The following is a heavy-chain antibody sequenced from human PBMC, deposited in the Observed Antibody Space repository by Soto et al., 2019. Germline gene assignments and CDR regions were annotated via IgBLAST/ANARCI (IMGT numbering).Heavy chain of an antibody. J-gene: IGHJ6*02. CDR2: IIPMFGIG. CDR3: ARAYRENYFYAMDV. D-gene: IGHD1-26*01. CDR1: GGSFSNYA. V-gene: IGHV1-69*13. Sequence: SVKVSCKASGGSFSNYAISWVRQAPGQGLEWMGGIIPMFGIGNYAEKFLGRVTITADESTSTSHMELSSLRSEDTAVYFCARAYRENYFYAMDVWGQGTTVTVSS.